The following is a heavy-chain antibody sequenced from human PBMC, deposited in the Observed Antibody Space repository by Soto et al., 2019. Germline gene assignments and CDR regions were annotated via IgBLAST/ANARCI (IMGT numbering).Heavy chain of an antibody. CDR1: GGSFSGYY. J-gene: IGHJ5*02. CDR2: INHSGST. V-gene: IGHV4-34*01. Sequence: PSETLSLTCAVYGGSFSGYYWSWIRQPPGKGLGWIGEINHSGSTNYNPSLKSRVTISVDTSKNQFSLKLSSVTAADTAVYYCARRPYSSSWLFSPNNWFDPWGQGTLVTVSS. CDR3: ARRPYSSSWLFSPNNWFDP. D-gene: IGHD6-13*01.